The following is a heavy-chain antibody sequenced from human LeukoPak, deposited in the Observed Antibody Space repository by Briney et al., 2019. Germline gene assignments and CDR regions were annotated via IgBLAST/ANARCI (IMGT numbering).Heavy chain of an antibody. CDR2: ISSDSTYI. Sequence: PGGSLRLSCAASGFTFSSYSMNWVRQAPGKGLEWVSSISSDSTYIYYADSVKGRFTISRDNAKNPLYLQMNSLRAEDTAVYYCARSPGYCSTTSARMRCSDYYYYMDVWGKGTTVTVSS. D-gene: IGHD2-2*01. CDR3: ARSPGYCSTTSARMRCSDYYYYMDV. CDR1: GFTFSSYS. V-gene: IGHV3-21*01. J-gene: IGHJ6*03.